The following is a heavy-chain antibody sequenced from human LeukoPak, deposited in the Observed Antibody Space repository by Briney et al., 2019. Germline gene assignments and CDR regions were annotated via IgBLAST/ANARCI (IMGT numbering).Heavy chain of an antibody. V-gene: IGHV4-59*08. J-gene: IGHJ5*02. Sequence: SETLSLTCTVSGGSISSYYWSWIRQPPGKGLEWIGYIYYSGSTNYNPSLKSRVTISVDTSKNQFSLRLSSVTAADAAVYYCTRHLPGATWFDPWGQGTQVTVSS. D-gene: IGHD1-26*01. CDR1: GGSISSYY. CDR3: TRHLPGATWFDP. CDR2: IYYSGST.